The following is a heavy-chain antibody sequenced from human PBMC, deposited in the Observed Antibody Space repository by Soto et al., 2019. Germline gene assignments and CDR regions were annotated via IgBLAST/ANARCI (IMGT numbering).Heavy chain of an antibody. CDR3: ARRSSGWYFEY. Sequence: EVQLLESGGGLVQPGGSLRLSCAASGFTFSSYAMTWVRQAPGKGLEWVSVISGSGGSTYYADSVKGRFTISRDNSKNTLYLPMNSLRAEDTAVYYCARRSSGWYFEYWGQGTLVTVSS. CDR1: GFTFSSYA. CDR2: ISGSGGST. J-gene: IGHJ4*02. V-gene: IGHV3-23*01. D-gene: IGHD6-19*01.